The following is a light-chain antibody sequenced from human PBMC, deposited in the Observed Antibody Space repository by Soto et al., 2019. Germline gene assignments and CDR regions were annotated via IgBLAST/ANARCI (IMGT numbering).Light chain of an antibody. Sequence: EIVLTQSPATLSLSPGGRATLSCRASQSVSSYLAWYQQKPGQAPRLLIYDASNRSTGIPDRLSGSGSGLGFALTIRSLEPEDFAVYYCQQRSNWLPGVLTFGGGTKVDIK. V-gene: IGKV3-11*01. CDR2: DAS. CDR1: QSVSSY. CDR3: QQRSNWLPGVLT. J-gene: IGKJ4*01.